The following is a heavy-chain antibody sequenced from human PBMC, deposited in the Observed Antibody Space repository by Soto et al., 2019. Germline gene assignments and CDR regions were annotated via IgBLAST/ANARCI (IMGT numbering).Heavy chain of an antibody. Sequence: EVQLLESGGGLVQPGGSLRLSCAASGFTFSSYAMSWVRQAPGKGLEWVSAISGSGGSTYYADSVKGRFTISRDNSKNTVKLQMIRLRADDTAVHSCATGGNLDYWGEVTLVTVSS. CDR3: ATGGNLDY. CDR2: ISGSGGST. V-gene: IGHV3-23*01. J-gene: IGHJ4*02. CDR1: GFTFSSYA.